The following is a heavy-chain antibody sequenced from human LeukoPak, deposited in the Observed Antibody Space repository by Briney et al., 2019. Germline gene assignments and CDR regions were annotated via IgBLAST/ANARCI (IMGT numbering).Heavy chain of an antibody. V-gene: IGHV3-53*01. CDR2: IYSGGGT. J-gene: IGHJ6*03. CDR1: GFTVSSNY. D-gene: IGHD6-6*01. CDR3: ARADSSIAARLSRSSIFNYYFYMDV. Sequence: GGSLRLSCAASGFTVSSNYMTWVRQAPGKGLGWVSVIYSGGGTYYADSVKGRFTISRDNFKNTLYLQMNSLRAEDTAVYYCARADSSIAARLSRSSIFNYYFYMDVWGKGTTVTVSS.